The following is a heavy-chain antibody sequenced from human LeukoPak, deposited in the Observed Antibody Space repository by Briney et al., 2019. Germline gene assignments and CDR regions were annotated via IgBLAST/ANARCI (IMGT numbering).Heavy chain of an antibody. CDR2: INPNSGGT. Sequence: ASVKVSCKASGYTFTGYYMHWVRQAPGQVLEWMGWINPNSGGTNYAQKFQGRVTMTRDTSISTAYMELSRLRSDDTAVYYCARDQVPAAMDPDWIDPWGQGTLVTVSS. CDR3: ARDQVPAAMDPDWIDP. CDR1: GYTFTGYY. V-gene: IGHV1-2*02. J-gene: IGHJ5*02. D-gene: IGHD2-2*01.